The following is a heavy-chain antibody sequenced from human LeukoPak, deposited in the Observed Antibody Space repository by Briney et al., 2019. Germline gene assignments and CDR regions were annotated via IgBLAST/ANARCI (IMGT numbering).Heavy chain of an antibody. CDR1: GFIFNNYA. J-gene: IGHJ4*02. CDR3: ATRHEYSYPY. CDR2: IGGNGDTS. V-gene: IGHV3-64*02. Sequence: GGSLRLSCAASGFIFNNYAMHWVRQAPGKGLEYVSAIGGNGDTSYYADSVKGRFTISRDNSKNTVYLQMGSLRTEDIAVYYCATRHEYSYPYWGQGTLVTVSS. D-gene: IGHD5-18*01.